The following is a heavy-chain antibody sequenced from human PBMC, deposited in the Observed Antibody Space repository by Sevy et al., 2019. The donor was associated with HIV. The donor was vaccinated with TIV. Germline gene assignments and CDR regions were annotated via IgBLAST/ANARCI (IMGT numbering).Heavy chain of an antibody. D-gene: IGHD3-10*01. CDR3: ARVVRYYGMHV. J-gene: IGHJ6*02. V-gene: IGHV3-7*01. Sequence: GGSLRLSCAASGFTFSTYWMSWVRQAPGKGLEWVANIKQDGSEKNYVDSVKGRFTISRDNAKNSLYLQMNSLRAEDTAVYYCARVVRYYGMHVWGQGTTVTVSS. CDR2: IKQDGSEK. CDR1: GFTFSTYW.